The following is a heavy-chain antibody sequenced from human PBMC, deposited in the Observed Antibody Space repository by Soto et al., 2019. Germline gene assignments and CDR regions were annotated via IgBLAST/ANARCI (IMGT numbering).Heavy chain of an antibody. V-gene: IGHV3-21*01. Sequence: EVQLVESGGGLVKPGGSLRLSCAASGFTFSSYSMNWVRQAPGKGLEWVSSISSSSSYTYYADSVKGRFTISRDNAKNSLYLQINSLRAEDTAVYYCARDYYYGMDVWGQGTTVTVSS. CDR3: ARDYYYGMDV. J-gene: IGHJ6*02. CDR1: GFTFSSYS. CDR2: ISSSSSYT.